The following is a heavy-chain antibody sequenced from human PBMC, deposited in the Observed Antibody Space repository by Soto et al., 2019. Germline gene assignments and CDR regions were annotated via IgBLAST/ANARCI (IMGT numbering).Heavy chain of an antibody. J-gene: IGHJ4*02. CDR3: ATTRGLAVGGSFDY. V-gene: IGHV4-39*01. D-gene: IGHD3-10*01. CDR2: FYDGNT. CDR1: GGSITRRSSY. Sequence: KASETLSLTCIVSGGSITRRSSYWAWIRQPPGKGLEWAGTFYDGNTYHNPSLRSRIPIAVDTSKNQFSLKLNSVAAADTAFYYCATTRGLAVGGSFDYWGQGMLVTVSS.